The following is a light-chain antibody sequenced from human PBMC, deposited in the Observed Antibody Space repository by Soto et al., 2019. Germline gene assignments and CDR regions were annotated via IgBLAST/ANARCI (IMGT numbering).Light chain of an antibody. V-gene: IGLV2-14*01. Sequence: QSVLTQPASVSGSPGQSITISCTGTSSDVGGYNYVSWYQQHPGKAPKLMIYAVTDRPSGVSSRFSGSKSGNTASLTMSGRQAEDEADYYCSSYTSSSTSFGTGTKVTVL. J-gene: IGLJ1*01. CDR1: SSDVGGYNY. CDR2: AVT. CDR3: SSYTSSSTS.